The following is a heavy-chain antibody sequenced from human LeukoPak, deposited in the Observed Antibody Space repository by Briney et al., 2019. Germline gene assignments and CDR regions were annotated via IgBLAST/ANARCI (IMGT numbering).Heavy chain of an antibody. Sequence: ASVKVSCKASGYTFTSYGISWVRQAPGQGLEWMGWISAYNGNINYAQKLQGRVTMTTDTSTSTAYMELRSLRSDDTAVYYCASSSLRASSGWAFGLFDSAFDIWGQGTMVTVSS. J-gene: IGHJ3*02. CDR1: GYTFTSYG. CDR2: ISAYNGNI. CDR3: ASSSLRASSGWAFGLFDSAFDI. D-gene: IGHD6-19*01. V-gene: IGHV1-18*01.